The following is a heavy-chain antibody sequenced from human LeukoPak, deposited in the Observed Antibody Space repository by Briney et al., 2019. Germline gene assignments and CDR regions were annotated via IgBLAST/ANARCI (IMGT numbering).Heavy chain of an antibody. V-gene: IGHV4-59*01. CDR2: IYYSGST. CDR3: ARGGYSYGYPYYYYYYMDV. J-gene: IGHJ6*03. D-gene: IGHD5-18*01. CDR1: GGSISSYY. Sequence: SETLSLTCIGSGGSISSYYWSWIRQPPGKGLEWIGYIYYSGSTNYNPSLKSRVTISVDTSKNQFSLKLSSVTAADTAVYYCARGGYSYGYPYYYYYYMDVWGKGTTVTISS.